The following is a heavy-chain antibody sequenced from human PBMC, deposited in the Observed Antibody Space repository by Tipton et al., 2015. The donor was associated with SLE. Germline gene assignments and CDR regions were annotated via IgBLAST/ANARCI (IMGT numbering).Heavy chain of an antibody. CDR3: ARLGGYCSGGSCYADY. CDR1: GDTTSDHY. D-gene: IGHD2-15*01. Sequence: LRLSCTVSGDTTSDHYWSWIRQPPGKGLEWIGYIYYSGSTYYNPSLKSRVTISVDTSKNQFSLKLSSVTAADTAVYYCARLGGYCSGGSCYADYWGQGTLVTVSS. V-gene: IGHV4-59*08. CDR2: IYYSGST. J-gene: IGHJ4*02.